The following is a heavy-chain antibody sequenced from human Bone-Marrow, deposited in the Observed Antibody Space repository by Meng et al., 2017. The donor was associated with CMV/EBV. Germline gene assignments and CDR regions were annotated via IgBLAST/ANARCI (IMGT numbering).Heavy chain of an antibody. J-gene: IGHJ6*02. D-gene: IGHD7-27*01. Sequence: SETLSLTCTVSGGSVSSGSYYWSWIRQPPGKGLEWIGYIYYSGSTNYNPSLKSRVTISVDTSKNQFSLKLSSVTAADTAVYYCARGRLGISRLRYYGMDVWGQGTTVTVSS. V-gene: IGHV4-61*01. CDR1: GGSVSSGSYY. CDR3: ARGRLGISRLRYYGMDV. CDR2: IYYSGST.